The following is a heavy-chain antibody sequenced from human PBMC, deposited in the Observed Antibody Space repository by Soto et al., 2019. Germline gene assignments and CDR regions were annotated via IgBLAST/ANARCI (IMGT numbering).Heavy chain of an antibody. CDR1: GFAFSSYA. D-gene: IGHD3-22*01. V-gene: IGHV3-72*01. Sequence: GGSLRLSCAASGFAFSSYALHWVRRAPGKGLEWVGRSRDKPQGYSTAYAASVKGRFTTSRDESKNSAYLQMNSLKTEDTAVYYCVRATYFSDSSGYTRCLDYWGQGTLVTVSS. CDR2: SRDKPQGYST. CDR3: VRATYFSDSSGYTRCLDY. J-gene: IGHJ4*02.